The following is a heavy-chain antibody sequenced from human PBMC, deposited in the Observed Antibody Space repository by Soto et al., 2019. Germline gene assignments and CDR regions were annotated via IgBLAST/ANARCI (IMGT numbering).Heavy chain of an antibody. D-gene: IGHD2-21*02. Sequence: PGGSLRLSCAASGFTFSSYSMDWVRQAPGKGLEWISSISSSSSYIYYADSVKGRFTISRDNAKNSLYLQMNSLRAEDTAVYYCARRRARSLIVVVTEVTHGGMDVWGQGTTVTVSS. J-gene: IGHJ6*02. CDR2: ISSSSSYI. CDR3: ARRRARSLIVVVTEVTHGGMDV. V-gene: IGHV3-21*01. CDR1: GFTFSSYS.